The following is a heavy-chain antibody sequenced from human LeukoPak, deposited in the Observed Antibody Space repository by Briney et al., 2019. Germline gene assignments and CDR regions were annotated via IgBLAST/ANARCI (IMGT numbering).Heavy chain of an antibody. CDR2: VYYSGNT. D-gene: IGHD3-16*01. CDR3: ARESRFDNNNYDWFHP. J-gene: IGHJ5*02. V-gene: IGHV4-59*01. CDR1: GGFISNYY. Sequence: SETLSLTCTVSGGFISNYYWSWIRQSPGKGLEWIGYVYYSGNTNYNPSLKSRVTISVDTSKNQFSLKLSSVTAADTAVYYCARESRFDNNNYDWFHPWGQGTLVTVSS.